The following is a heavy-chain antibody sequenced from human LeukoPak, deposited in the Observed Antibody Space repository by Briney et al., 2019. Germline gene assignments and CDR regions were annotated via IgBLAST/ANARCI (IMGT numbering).Heavy chain of an antibody. J-gene: IGHJ5*02. V-gene: IGHV4-39*07. CDR3: AGRARYSSSWFRWFDP. D-gene: IGHD6-13*01. CDR1: GGSISSSSYY. Sequence: SETLSLTCTVSGGSISSSSYYWGWIRQPPGKGLEWIGSIYYSGSTYYNPSLKSRVTISVDTSKNQFSLKLSSVTTADTAVYYCAGRARYSSSWFRWFDPWGQGTLVTVSS. CDR2: IYYSGST.